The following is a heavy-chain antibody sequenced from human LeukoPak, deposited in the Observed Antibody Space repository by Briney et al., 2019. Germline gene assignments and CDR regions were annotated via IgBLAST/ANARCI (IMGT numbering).Heavy chain of an antibody. CDR2: ISSGSKYI. V-gene: IGHV3-21*04. D-gene: IGHD5-18*01. CDR1: GFSFSTYT. Sequence: GGSLRLSCAASGFSFSTYTMNWVRQAPGKGLEWVSSISSGSKYIYYADSVRGRFTISRDNAKNSLHLQMNSLRVEDTAVYYCARDFVVSYGWAAFDIWGQGTMVTVSS. CDR3: ARDFVVSYGWAAFDI. J-gene: IGHJ3*02.